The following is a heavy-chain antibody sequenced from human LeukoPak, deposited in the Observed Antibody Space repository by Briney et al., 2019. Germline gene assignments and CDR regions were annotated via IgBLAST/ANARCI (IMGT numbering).Heavy chain of an antibody. CDR3: AREGTYYYDSGDS. Sequence: PSETLSLTCSVSGYSISSGYYWGWIRQPPGKGLEWIGNVYHSGSTSYYPSLKSRVTISVDTSKNQFSLRLRFVTAADTAVYYCAREGTYYYDSGDSWGQGTLVTVSS. CDR2: VYHSGST. V-gene: IGHV4-38-2*02. D-gene: IGHD3-22*01. J-gene: IGHJ4*02. CDR1: GYSISSGYY.